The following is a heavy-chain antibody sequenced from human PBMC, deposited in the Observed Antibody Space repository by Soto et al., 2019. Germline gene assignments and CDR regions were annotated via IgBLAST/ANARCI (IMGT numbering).Heavy chain of an antibody. V-gene: IGHV3-11*01. CDR1: GFTFSDFY. CDR3: ARDRNAAASDY. J-gene: IGHJ4*02. Sequence: QVKLVESGGGLVKPGGSLRLSCAASGFTFSDFYMSWIRQAPGKGKEWISYLSSGSTNIFYPDSVKGRFSVSRDNAMNSVYLQMDTLRPEDTAVYYCARDRNAAASDYWGQGTLVTVS. CDR2: LSSGSTNI. D-gene: IGHD1-1*01.